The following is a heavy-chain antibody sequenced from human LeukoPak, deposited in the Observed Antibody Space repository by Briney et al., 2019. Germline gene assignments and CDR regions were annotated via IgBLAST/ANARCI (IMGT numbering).Heavy chain of an antibody. CDR2: ISGSGGST. D-gene: IGHD2-21*01. CDR1: GFTFSSYA. Sequence: GGSLRLSCAASGFTFSSYAMSWSRQAPGKGLEWVSSISGSGGSTYYADSVKGRFTVSRDNSKNTLFLQMNGLSAEDTAVYYCARSLVRRNHSWFDPWGQGTLVTVSS. J-gene: IGHJ5*02. CDR3: ARSLVRRNHSWFDP. V-gene: IGHV3-23*01.